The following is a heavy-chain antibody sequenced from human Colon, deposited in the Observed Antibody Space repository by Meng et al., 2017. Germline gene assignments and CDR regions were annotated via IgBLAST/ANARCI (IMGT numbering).Heavy chain of an antibody. CDR1: GYTFTSYT. CDR3: AQDRGRYGAFDY. CDR2: INTGNGYT. J-gene: IGHJ4*02. Sequence: QVQLIQSGAEVKRPGASVKVSCKASGYTFTSYTMHWVRQAPGQRLEWMGWINTGNGYTKYSQKFQDRVTITRDTSASTAYMELHNLRSDDTAIYYCAQDRGRYGAFDYWGQGTLVTVSS. D-gene: IGHD4-17*01. V-gene: IGHV1-3*04.